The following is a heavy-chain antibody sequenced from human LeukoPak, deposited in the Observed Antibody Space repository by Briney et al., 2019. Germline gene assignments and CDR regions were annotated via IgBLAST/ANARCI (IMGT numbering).Heavy chain of an antibody. CDR3: ARGRKGELIY. CDR1: GFTFSSYE. J-gene: IGHJ4*02. D-gene: IGHD3-16*01. V-gene: IGHV3-48*03. Sequence: GGSLRLSCAASGFTFSSYEMNWVSQAPGKGREGVSYISSSGSTIYYADSVTGRFTISRDNAKNSLYLQMNSLRAEDTAVYYCARGRKGELIYWGQGTLVTVSS. CDR2: ISSSGSTI.